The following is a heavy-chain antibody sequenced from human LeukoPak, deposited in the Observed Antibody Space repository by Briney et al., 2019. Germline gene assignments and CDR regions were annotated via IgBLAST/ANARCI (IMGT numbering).Heavy chain of an antibody. J-gene: IGHJ6*02. CDR2: IYYSGST. Sequence: PSETLSLTCTVSGGSISSYYWSLIRQPPGKGLEWIGYIYYSGSTNYNPSLKSRVTISVDTSKNQFSLKLSSVTAADTAVYYCARDYITMVRGEYYYYGMDVWGQGTTVTVSS. CDR1: GGSISSYY. V-gene: IGHV4-59*01. D-gene: IGHD3-10*01. CDR3: ARDYITMVRGEYYYYGMDV.